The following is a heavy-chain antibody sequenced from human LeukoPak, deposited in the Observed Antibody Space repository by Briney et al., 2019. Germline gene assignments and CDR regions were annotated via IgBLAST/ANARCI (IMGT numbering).Heavy chain of an antibody. CDR2: ISPSSRYI. J-gene: IGHJ4*02. CDR3: ARGRIPMILLGDFDY. D-gene: IGHD3-22*01. CDR1: GFTFSSYS. V-gene: IGHV3-21*01. Sequence: PGGSLRLSCAASGFTFSSYSMNWVRQAPGKGLEWVSSISPSSRYIYYADSMKGRFTISRDNAKNSLYLQMNSLTAGDTAVFYCARGRIPMILLGDFDYWGQGSLVTVSS.